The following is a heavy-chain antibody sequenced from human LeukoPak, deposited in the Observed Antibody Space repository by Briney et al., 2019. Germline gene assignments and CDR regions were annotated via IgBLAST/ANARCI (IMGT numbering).Heavy chain of an antibody. J-gene: IGHJ4*02. CDR3: ARERQQLVSFDY. CDR1: GFTFSSYA. Sequence: GGSLRLSCAASGFTFSSYAMHWVRQAPGKGLEWGAVISYDGSIKYYADSVKGRLTISRDNSKNTLYLQMNSLRAEDTAVYYCARERQQLVSFDYWGQGTLVTVSS. V-gene: IGHV3-30*04. CDR2: ISYDGSIK. D-gene: IGHD6-13*01.